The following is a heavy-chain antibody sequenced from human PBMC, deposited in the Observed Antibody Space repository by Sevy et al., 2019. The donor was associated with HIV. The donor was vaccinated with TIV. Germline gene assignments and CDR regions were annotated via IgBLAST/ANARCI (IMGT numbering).Heavy chain of an antibody. V-gene: IGHV3-7*03. CDR1: GFSLNSYW. CDR2: IKQDGSVK. J-gene: IGHJ4*02. CDR3: AKGLVLLWFGESPAFDY. D-gene: IGHD3-10*01. Sequence: GGSLRLSCAASGFSLNSYWMSWVRQAPGKGLEWVANIKQDGSVKYYVDSVKGRFTISRDNSKNTLYLQMNSLRAEDTAVYYCAKGLVLLWFGESPAFDYWGQGTLVTVSS.